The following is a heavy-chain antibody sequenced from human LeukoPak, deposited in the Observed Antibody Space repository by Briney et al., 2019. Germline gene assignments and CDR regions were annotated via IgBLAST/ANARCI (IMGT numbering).Heavy chain of an antibody. CDR2: ISTYNGNT. Sequence: ASVNVSCKASGYTFMKYGFSWVRRAPGQGLEWLGWISTYNGNTKYAEKFQGRVTMTTDTSTSTAYMELRSLRSDDTAVYHCARDPKWEGWNTEGRVMDVWGQGTTVTVSS. CDR1: GYTFMKYG. D-gene: IGHD1-26*01. CDR3: ARDPKWEGWNTEGRVMDV. V-gene: IGHV1-18*01. J-gene: IGHJ6*02.